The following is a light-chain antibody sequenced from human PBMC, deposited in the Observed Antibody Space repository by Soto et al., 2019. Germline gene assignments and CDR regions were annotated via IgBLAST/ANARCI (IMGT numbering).Light chain of an antibody. J-gene: IGKJ4*01. CDR3: QQYNNWLLT. CDR2: GAS. V-gene: IGKV3-15*01. CDR1: QSVSSN. Sequence: EIVMTQSPATLSVSPGERATLSCRASQSVSSNLAWYQQKPGQAPRLLIYGASTRATGIPARFSGSGSGTEFTLTINSLQSEDFAVYYCQQYNNWLLTVGGETKVEIK.